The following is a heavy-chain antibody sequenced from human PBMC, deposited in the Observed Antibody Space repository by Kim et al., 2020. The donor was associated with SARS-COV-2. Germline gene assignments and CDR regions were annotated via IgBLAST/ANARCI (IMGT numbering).Heavy chain of an antibody. D-gene: IGHD4-4*01. CDR1: GGTFSSYA. V-gene: IGHV1-69*13. CDR3: AVTLYSNPWVYGMDV. J-gene: IGHJ6*02. Sequence: SVKVSCKASGGTFSSYAISWVRQAPGQGLEWMGGIIPIFGTANYAQKFQGRVTITADESTSTAYMELSSLRSEDTAVYYCAVTLYSNPWVYGMDVWGQGTTVTVSS. CDR2: IIPIFGTA.